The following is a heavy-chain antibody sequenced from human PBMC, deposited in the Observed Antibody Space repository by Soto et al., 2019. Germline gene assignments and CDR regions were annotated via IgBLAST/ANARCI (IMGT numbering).Heavy chain of an antibody. CDR1: GYTFTSYG. D-gene: IGHD6-19*01. J-gene: IGHJ3*02. Sequence: ASGKVSCKASGYTFTSYGISWVRQAPGQGLEWMGWISAYNGNTNYAQKLQGRVTMTTDTSTSTAYMELRSLRSDDTAVYYCASGIAVAGRLDAFDIWGQGTMVTVSS. V-gene: IGHV1-18*01. CDR2: ISAYNGNT. CDR3: ASGIAVAGRLDAFDI.